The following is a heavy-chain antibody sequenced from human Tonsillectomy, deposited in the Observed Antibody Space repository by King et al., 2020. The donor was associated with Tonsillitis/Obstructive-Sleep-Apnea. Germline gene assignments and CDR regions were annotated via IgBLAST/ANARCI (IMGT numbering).Heavy chain of an antibody. Sequence: QLQESGPGLVKPSETLSLTCTVSGGSISSYYWSWIRQPPGKGLEWIGYIYYSGSTNYNPSLKSRVTISVDTSKNQFSLKLSSVTAGDTAVYYCASWEEVRYFDLWGRGPLVTVSS. J-gene: IGHJ2*01. CDR1: GGSISSYY. CDR3: ASWEEVRYFDL. CDR2: IYYSGST. D-gene: IGHD1-26*01. V-gene: IGHV4-59*08.